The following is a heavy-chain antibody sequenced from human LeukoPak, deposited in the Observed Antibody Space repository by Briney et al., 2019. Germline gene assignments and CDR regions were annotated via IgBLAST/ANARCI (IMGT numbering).Heavy chain of an antibody. V-gene: IGHV4-34*01. CDR2: INHSGST. Sequence: SETLSLTCAVYGGSFSGYYWSWIRQPPGKGLEWIGEINHSGSTNYNPSLKSRVTISVDTSKNQFSLKLSSVTAADTAVYYCARGAGGYDYYFDYWGQGTLVTVSS. J-gene: IGHJ4*02. CDR3: ARGAGGYDYYFDY. CDR1: GGSFSGYY. D-gene: IGHD5-12*01.